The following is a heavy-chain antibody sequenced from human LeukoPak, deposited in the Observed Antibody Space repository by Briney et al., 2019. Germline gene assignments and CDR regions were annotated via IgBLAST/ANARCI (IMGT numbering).Heavy chain of an antibody. J-gene: IGHJ4*02. CDR1: GGTSNHFG. CDR2: IIPILDLT. CDR3: ARDSGRPPTSFDY. Sequence: SVKVSCKASGGTSNHFGINWVRQAPGQGLEWMGRIIPILDLTKYAPKIQDRVTITADKSTSTAYMELNSLRSEDTAVYFCARDSGRPPTSFDYWGQGTLVTVSS. D-gene: IGHD1-1*01. V-gene: IGHV1-69*04.